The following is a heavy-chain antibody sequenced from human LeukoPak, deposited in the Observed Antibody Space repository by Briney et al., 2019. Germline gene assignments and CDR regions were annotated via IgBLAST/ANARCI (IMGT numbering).Heavy chain of an antibody. Sequence: SETLSLACTVSGGSISSYYWSWIRQPPGKGLEWIWYIYYSGSTYYNPSLKSRVTISVDTSKNQFSLKLSSVTAADTAVYYCAELNWFGEGYYYMDVWGKGTTVTVSS. D-gene: IGHD3-10*01. V-gene: IGHV4-59*06. J-gene: IGHJ6*03. CDR1: GGSISSYY. CDR2: IYYSGST. CDR3: AELNWFGEGYYYMDV.